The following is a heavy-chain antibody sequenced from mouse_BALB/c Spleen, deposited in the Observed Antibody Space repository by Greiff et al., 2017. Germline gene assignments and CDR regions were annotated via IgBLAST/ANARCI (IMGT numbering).Heavy chain of an antibody. V-gene: IGHV5-6-3*01. CDR2: INSNGGST. CDR3: ARGITTVVATRVPYFDY. CDR1: GFTFSSYG. Sequence: EVKVEESGGGLVQPGGSLKLSCAASGFTFSSYGMSWVRQTPDKRLELVATINSNGGSTYYPDSVKGRFTISRDNAKNTLYLQMSSLKSEDTAMYYCARGITTVVATRVPYFDYWGQGTTLTVSS. D-gene: IGHD1-1*01. J-gene: IGHJ2*01.